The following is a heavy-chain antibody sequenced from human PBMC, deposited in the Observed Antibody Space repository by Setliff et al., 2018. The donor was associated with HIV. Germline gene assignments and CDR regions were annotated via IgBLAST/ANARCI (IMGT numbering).Heavy chain of an antibody. D-gene: IGHD1-1*01. CDR2: ILYGGTT. CDR3: ARPQLGLGGGSHFDY. V-gene: IGHV4-39*01. J-gene: IGHJ4*02. Sequence: SETLSLTCTVSGGSISDTRYYWGWVRQPPGKGLEWIGNILYGGTTFYNPSLGSRVTVSIDTTKTQFSLKMSSVTAADTAVYYGARPQLGLGGGSHFDYWGQGILVTVSS. CDR1: GGSISDTRYY.